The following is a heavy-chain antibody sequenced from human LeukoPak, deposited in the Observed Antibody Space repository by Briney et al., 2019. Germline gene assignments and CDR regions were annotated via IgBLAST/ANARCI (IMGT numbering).Heavy chain of an antibody. Sequence: GGSLRLSCAASGFTFSSYGMHWVRQAPGKGLEWVAVIWYDGSNKYYADSVKGRFTISRDNSKNTLYLQMNSLRAEDTAVYYCARDDIVVVPAATPLEYYYYYRMDVWGQGTTVTVSS. CDR2: IWYDGSNK. V-gene: IGHV3-33*01. J-gene: IGHJ6*02. D-gene: IGHD2-2*01. CDR1: GFTFSSYG. CDR3: ARDDIVVVPAATPLEYYYYYRMDV.